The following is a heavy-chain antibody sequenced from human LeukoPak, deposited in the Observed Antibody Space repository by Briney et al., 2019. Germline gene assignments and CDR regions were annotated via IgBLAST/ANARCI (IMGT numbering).Heavy chain of an antibody. V-gene: IGHV3-11*01. Sequence: GGSLRLSCAASGFSFKDYYFSWIRQAPGRGLEWVSFINVNGGATHYAESVKGRFTISRANAMNSLYLVMNSLTAEDTAVYYCARGPRILTLGSYYFDYWGQGSLVTVSS. D-gene: IGHD3-10*01. CDR1: GFSFKDYY. CDR3: ARGPRILTLGSYYFDY. CDR2: INVNGGAT. J-gene: IGHJ4*02.